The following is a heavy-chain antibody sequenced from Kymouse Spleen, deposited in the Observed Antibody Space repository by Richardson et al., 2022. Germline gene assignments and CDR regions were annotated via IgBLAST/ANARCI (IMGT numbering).Heavy chain of an antibody. V-gene: IGHV3-30*18. CDR2: ISYDGSNK. CDR3: AKDITGTLYYFDY. Sequence: QVQLVESGGGVVQPGRSLRLSCAASGFTFSSYGMHWVRQAPGKGLEWVAVISYDGSNKYYADSVKGRFTISRDNSKNTLYLQMNSLRAEDTAVYYCAKDITGTLYYFDYWGQGTLVTVSS. CDR1: GFTFSSYG. D-gene: IGHD1-7*01. J-gene: IGHJ4*02.